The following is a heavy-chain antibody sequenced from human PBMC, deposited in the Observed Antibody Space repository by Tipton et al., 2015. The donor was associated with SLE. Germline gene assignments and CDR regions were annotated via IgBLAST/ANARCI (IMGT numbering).Heavy chain of an antibody. Sequence: TLSLTCTVSGGSINNYYWTWIRQPPGKGLEWIGHIYNSGGTNSNPSFKSRVTISADTSKNQFSLRLNSVTAADTAVYYCARRVGYSTSSWYFDLWGRGTLVTVSS. CDR3: ARRVGYSTSSWYFDL. D-gene: IGHD6-6*01. CDR1: GGSINNYY. J-gene: IGHJ2*01. V-gene: IGHV4-59*01. CDR2: IYNSGGT.